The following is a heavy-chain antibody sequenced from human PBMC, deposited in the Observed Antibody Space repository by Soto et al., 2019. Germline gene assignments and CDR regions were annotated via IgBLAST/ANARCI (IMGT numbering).Heavy chain of an antibody. D-gene: IGHD2-2*01. V-gene: IGHV4-39*01. J-gene: IGHJ4*02. CDR3: ARVDIAVVPSTTFDY. CDR2: IKYSGHT. Sequence: QLQLQESGPGLVKPSETLSLTCTVSGGPISSISYYWGWIRQPPGKGLEWIGSIKYSGHTFYNPSLKSRVTMSVDTSKNQFSLRLSSVTAAETAVYYCARVDIAVVPSTTFDYWGQGTLVTVSS. CDR1: GGPISSISYY.